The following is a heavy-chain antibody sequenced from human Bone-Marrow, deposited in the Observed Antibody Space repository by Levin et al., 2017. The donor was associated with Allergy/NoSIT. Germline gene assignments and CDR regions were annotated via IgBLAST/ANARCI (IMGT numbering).Heavy chain of an antibody. J-gene: IGHJ6*01. CDR3: ATRARWLVSIDF. CDR1: GHTLSELT. V-gene: IGHV1-24*01. CDR2: YDPEAVER. D-gene: IGHD6-19*01. Sequence: PGESLKISCKVSGHTLSELTMHWVRQAPGKGLEWVGGYDPEAVERVFAAKFQGRVTLVDDTSTNTAYMELRSLTSEDTAVYFCATRARWLVSIDFWGQGTPVTVSS.